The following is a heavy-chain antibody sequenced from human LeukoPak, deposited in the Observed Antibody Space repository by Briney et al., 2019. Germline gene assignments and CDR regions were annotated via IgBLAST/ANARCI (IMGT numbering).Heavy chain of an antibody. J-gene: IGHJ4*02. CDR3: AKGYGRGSGYYAAEWGTTSIDY. CDR1: GFTFSSYA. Sequence: GGSLRLSCAASGFTFSSYAMSWVRQAPGKGLEWVSAISGSGGSTYYADSVKGRFTISRDNSKNTLYLQMNSLRAEDTAIYYCAKGYGRGSGYYAAEWGTTSIDYWGQGTLVTVSS. D-gene: IGHD3-3*01. V-gene: IGHV3-23*01. CDR2: ISGSGGST.